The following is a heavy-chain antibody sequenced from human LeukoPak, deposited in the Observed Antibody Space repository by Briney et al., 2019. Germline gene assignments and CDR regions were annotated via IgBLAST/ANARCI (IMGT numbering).Heavy chain of an antibody. CDR2: IRYDGSNK. CDR1: GFTFSSYG. V-gene: IGHV3-30*02. D-gene: IGHD2-2*01. J-gene: IGHJ4*02. Sequence: GGSLRLSCAASGFTFSSYGMHWVRQAPGKGLEWVAFIRYDGSNKYYADSVKGRFTISRDNSKNTLYLQMNSLRAVDTAVYYCAKDQDIVVVPAAPKSRYFDYWGQGTLVTVSS. CDR3: AKDQDIVVVPAAPKSRYFDY.